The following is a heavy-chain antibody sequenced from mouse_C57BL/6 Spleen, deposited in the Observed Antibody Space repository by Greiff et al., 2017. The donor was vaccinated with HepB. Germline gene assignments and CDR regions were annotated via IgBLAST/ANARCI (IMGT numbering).Heavy chain of an antibody. CDR3: TRKGYGNFPFDY. CDR1: GYTFTDYE. Sequence: QVQLKESGAELVRPGASVTLSCKASGYTFTDYEMHWVKQTPVHGLEWIGAIDPETGGTAYNQKFKGKAILTADKSSSTTYMELRSLTSEDSAVYYCTRKGYGNFPFDYWGQGTTLTVSS. CDR2: IDPETGGT. D-gene: IGHD2-10*02. J-gene: IGHJ2*01. V-gene: IGHV1-15*01.